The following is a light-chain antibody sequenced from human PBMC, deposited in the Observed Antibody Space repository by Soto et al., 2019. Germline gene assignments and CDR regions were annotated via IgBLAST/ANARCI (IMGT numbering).Light chain of an antibody. V-gene: IGKV3-11*01. J-gene: IGKJ5*01. CDR2: DAS. CDR3: QQRSNWPIT. CDR1: QSVSSY. Sequence: IVVTQSPGTLSLSPGERATLSCRASQSVSSYLAWYQQKPGQAPRLLIYDASNRATGIPARFSGSGSGTDFTLTISSLEPEDFAVYYCQQRSNWPITFAQRTRLE.